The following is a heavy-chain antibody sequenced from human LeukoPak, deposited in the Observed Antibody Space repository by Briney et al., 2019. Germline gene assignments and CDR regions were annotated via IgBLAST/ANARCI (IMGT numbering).Heavy chain of an antibody. CDR2: IGTAGDT. D-gene: IGHD3-10*01. CDR3: ARDSAVDGMDV. V-gene: IGHV3-13*01. Sequence: GGSLRLSCAASGFTFSSYDMHWVRQATGKGLEWVSAIGTAGDTYYPGSVKGRFTISRENAKNSLYLQMNSLRAGDTAVYYCARDSAVDGMDVWGQGTTVTVYS. CDR1: GFTFSSYD. J-gene: IGHJ6*02.